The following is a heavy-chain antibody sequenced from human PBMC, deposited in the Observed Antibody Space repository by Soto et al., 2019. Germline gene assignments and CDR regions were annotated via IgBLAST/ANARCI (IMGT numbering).Heavy chain of an antibody. Sequence: GSLRRAGLASGCTFTTNYMSWVRQAPGKGLQWVSIIFNDGRAYYADSVKGRFTISTDLSKDTMYLQMNSLRVEDTAMYYCARPDYWGQGTMVTVSS. V-gene: IGHV3-53*01. CDR2: IFNDGRA. CDR3: ARPDY. J-gene: IGHJ4*02. CDR1: GCTFTTNY.